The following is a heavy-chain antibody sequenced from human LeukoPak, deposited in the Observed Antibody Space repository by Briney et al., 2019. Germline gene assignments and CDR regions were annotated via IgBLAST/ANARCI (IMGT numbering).Heavy chain of an antibody. CDR3: ARGLHSSGWYSDY. D-gene: IGHD6-19*01. CDR2: TSTSGGSA. V-gene: IGHV3-23*01. CDR1: GFTFSNNA. Sequence: GGSLRLSCAASGFTFSNNAMSWVRQAPGKGLEWVSATSTSGGSAYYADSVKGRFTISRDNSKNTLYLQMNSLRAEDTAVYYCARGLHSSGWYSDYWGQGTLVTVSS. J-gene: IGHJ4*02.